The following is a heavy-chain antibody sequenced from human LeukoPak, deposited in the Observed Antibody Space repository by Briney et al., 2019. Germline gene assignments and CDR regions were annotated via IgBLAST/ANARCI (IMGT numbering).Heavy chain of an antibody. CDR2: IYYSGST. J-gene: IGHJ5*02. Sequence: SETLSLTCTVSGGSISSYYWSWIRQPPGKGLEWIGYIYYSGSTNYNPSLKSRVTISVDTSKNQFSLKLSSVTAADTAVYYCARTAAGRGAPRWFDPWGQGTLVTVSS. CDR3: ARTAAGRGAPRWFDP. V-gene: IGHV4-59*12. D-gene: IGHD6-13*01. CDR1: GGSISSYY.